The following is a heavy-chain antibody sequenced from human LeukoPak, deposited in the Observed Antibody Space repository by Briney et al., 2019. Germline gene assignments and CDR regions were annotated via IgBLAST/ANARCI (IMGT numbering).Heavy chain of an antibody. D-gene: IGHD6-13*01. J-gene: IGHJ4*02. CDR3: ARDREQSSWYDY. V-gene: IGHV3-30-3*01. CDR2: ISYDGSNK. CDR1: GFTFSSYA. Sequence: GRSLRLSCAASGFTFSSYAMHWVRQAPGKGLEWVAVISYDGSNKYYADSVKGRFTISRDNSKNTLYLQMNSLRAEDTAVYYCARDREQSSWYDYWGQGTLVTVSS.